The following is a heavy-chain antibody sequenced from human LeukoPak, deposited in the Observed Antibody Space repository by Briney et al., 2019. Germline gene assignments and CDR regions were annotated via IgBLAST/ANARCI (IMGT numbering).Heavy chain of an antibody. Sequence: ALVKVSCKASGYTFTSYGISWVRQAPGQGLEWMGWISAYNGNTNYAQKLQGRVTMTTDTSTSTAYMELGSLRSDDTAVYYCARDGVVPAAIRYYYCGMDVWGQGTTVTVSS. CDR3: ARDGVVPAAIRYYYCGMDV. V-gene: IGHV1-18*01. J-gene: IGHJ6*02. D-gene: IGHD2-2*02. CDR2: ISAYNGNT. CDR1: GYTFTSYG.